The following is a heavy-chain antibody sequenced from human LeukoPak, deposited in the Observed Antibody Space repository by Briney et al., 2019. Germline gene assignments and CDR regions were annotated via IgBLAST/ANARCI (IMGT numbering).Heavy chain of an antibody. D-gene: IGHD2-21*02. Sequence: PGGSLRLSYAASGFTFSSYSMNWVRQAPGKGLEWVSYISSSSSTIYYADSVKGRFTISRDNAKNSLYLQMNSLRAEDTAVYYCARDFGSAYCGGDCYSTDYYYYYYMDVWGKGTTVTISS. J-gene: IGHJ6*03. V-gene: IGHV3-48*01. CDR1: GFTFSSYS. CDR2: ISSSSSTI. CDR3: ARDFGSAYCGGDCYSTDYYYYYYMDV.